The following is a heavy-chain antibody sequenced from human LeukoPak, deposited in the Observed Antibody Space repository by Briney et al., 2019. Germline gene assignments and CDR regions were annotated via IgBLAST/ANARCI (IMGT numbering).Heavy chain of an antibody. CDR2: ISSGSGYI. V-gene: IGHV3-21*01. CDR3: ARDVGPIHFDY. J-gene: IGHJ4*02. D-gene: IGHD1-26*01. Sequence: PGGSLRLSCAASGFTFSSYTMNWVRQAPGKGLEWVSSISSGSGYIYYADSVKGRFTISRDNAKNSLYLQMNSLRAEDTAVYYCARDVGPIHFDYWGQGTLVSVSS. CDR1: GFTFSSYT.